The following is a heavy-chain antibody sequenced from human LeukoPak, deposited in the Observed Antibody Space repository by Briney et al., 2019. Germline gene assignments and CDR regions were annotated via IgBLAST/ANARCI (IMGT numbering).Heavy chain of an antibody. CDR1: GGSISSSSYY. J-gene: IGHJ4*02. V-gene: IGHV4-39*07. CDR3: ARLSEQWLSLDY. D-gene: IGHD6-19*01. CDR2: IHYRGST. Sequence: PSETLSLTCSVSGGSISSSSYYWGWIRQPPGKGLEWIGSIHYRGSTYHNPSLKSRVTISVDKSKNQFSLKLSSVTAADTAVYYCARLSEQWLSLDYWGQGTLVTVSS.